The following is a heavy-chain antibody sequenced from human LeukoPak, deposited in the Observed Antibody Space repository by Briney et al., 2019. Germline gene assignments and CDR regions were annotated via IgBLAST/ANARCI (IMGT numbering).Heavy chain of an antibody. V-gene: IGHV4-39*01. D-gene: IGHD3-10*01. J-gene: IGHJ4*02. CDR2: IYYSGST. Sequence: SETLSLTCTVSGGSISSSSYYWGWIHQPPGKGLEWIGSIYYSGSTYYNPSLKSRVTISVDTSKNQFSLKLSSVTAADTAVYYCARRAVRGDKSSYYFDYWGQGTLVTVSS. CDR1: GGSISSSSYY. CDR3: ARRAVRGDKSSYYFDY.